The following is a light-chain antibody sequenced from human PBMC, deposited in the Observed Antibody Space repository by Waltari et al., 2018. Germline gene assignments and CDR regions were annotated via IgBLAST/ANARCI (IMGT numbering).Light chain of an antibody. Sequence: QSVLTQPPSASGTPGQRVTISCSGSSSNIGSNTVNWYQQLPGMAPRLLIYSNNQRPSGFPDRFSGSKSGTSASLAISGLQSEAETDYYCATWDDSLNGVVFGGGTKLSVL. CDR3: ATWDDSLNGVV. CDR1: SSNIGSNT. CDR2: SNN. V-gene: IGLV1-44*01. J-gene: IGLJ2*01.